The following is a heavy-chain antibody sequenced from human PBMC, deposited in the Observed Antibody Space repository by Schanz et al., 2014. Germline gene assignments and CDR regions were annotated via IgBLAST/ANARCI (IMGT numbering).Heavy chain of an antibody. Sequence: VQLVESGGGLVQPGGSLRLSCAASGFTFSSYWMHWVRQAPGKGLEWVAFVPFDGSQKFYADSVKGRFTISRDNSKNTVYLQMNSLRPGDTAVYYCARSGGSVFDYWAQGTLVTVSS. CDR3: ARSGGSVFDY. CDR1: GFTFSSYW. CDR2: VPFDGSQK. J-gene: IGHJ4*02. V-gene: IGHV3-30*03. D-gene: IGHD6-25*01.